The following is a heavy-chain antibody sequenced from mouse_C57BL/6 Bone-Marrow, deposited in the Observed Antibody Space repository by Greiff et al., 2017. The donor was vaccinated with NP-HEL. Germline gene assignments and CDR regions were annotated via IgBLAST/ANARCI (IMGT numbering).Heavy chain of an antibody. CDR1: GFNIKDYY. D-gene: IGHD1-1*01. J-gene: IGHJ4*01. CDR3: TNYYGSMDY. Sequence: EVQLVESGAELVRPGASVKLSCTASGFNIKDYYMHWVKQRPEQGLEWIGRIDPEDGDTEYAPKFQGKATMTADPSSNTAYRQLSSLTSEDTAVYYCTNYYGSMDYWGQGTSVTVSS. V-gene: IGHV14-1*01. CDR2: IDPEDGDT.